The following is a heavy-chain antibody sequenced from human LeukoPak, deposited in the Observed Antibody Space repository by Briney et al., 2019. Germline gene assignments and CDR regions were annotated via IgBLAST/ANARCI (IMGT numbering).Heavy chain of an antibody. V-gene: IGHV4-59*08. CDR1: GGAISSGY. J-gene: IGHJ4*02. D-gene: IGHD6-19*01. Sequence: SETLSLTCSVSGGAISSGYWTWLRQPPGKGLEWIGYISYTGSTNYNPSLKSRVTISVDTSKNQFSLKLSSVTAADTAVYYCARPDGAEDSSGALGYWGQGTLVTVSS. CDR2: ISYTGST. CDR3: ARPDGAEDSSGALGY.